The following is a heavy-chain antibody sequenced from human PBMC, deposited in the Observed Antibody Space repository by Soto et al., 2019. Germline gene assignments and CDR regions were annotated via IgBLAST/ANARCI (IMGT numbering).Heavy chain of an antibody. Sequence: PGGSLRLSCAASGFTFSSYAMSWVRQAPGKGLEWVSAISGSGGSTYYADSVKGRFTISRDNSKNTLYLQMNSLRAEDTAVYYCAKDAATYYDFWSGYADYWGQGTLVTVS. CDR3: AKDAATYYDFWSGYADY. CDR2: ISGSGGST. D-gene: IGHD3-3*01. V-gene: IGHV3-23*01. J-gene: IGHJ4*02. CDR1: GFTFSSYA.